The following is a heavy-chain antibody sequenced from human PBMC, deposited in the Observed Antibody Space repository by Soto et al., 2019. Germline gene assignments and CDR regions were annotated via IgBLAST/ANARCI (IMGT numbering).Heavy chain of an antibody. J-gene: IGHJ4*02. CDR1: GFTFSHYA. CDR2: MSYDGSNE. Sequence: QVQLVESGGGVVQPGRSLRLSCAASGFTFSHYAMHWVRQAPGKGLEWVALMSYDGSNEYYADSMKGRFTISRDNSKNTLYMQMNSLRAEDTAGYYCAKDGSHNFDYWGQGTLVTVSS. CDR3: AKDGSHNFDY. V-gene: IGHV3-30*18. D-gene: IGHD1-26*01.